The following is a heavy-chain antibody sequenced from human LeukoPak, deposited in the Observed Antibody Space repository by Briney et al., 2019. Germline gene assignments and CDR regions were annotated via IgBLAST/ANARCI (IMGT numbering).Heavy chain of an antibody. D-gene: IGHD6-19*01. CDR1: GYTFTGYY. Sequence: ASVKVSCKASGYTFTGYYMHWVRQAPGQGLEWMGWINPNSGGTNYAQKLQGRVTMTTDTSTSTAYMELRSLRSDDTAVYYCARDPGGGYSSGWTPFDYWGQGTLVTVSS. J-gene: IGHJ4*02. CDR3: ARDPGGGYSSGWTPFDY. V-gene: IGHV1-2*02. CDR2: INPNSGGT.